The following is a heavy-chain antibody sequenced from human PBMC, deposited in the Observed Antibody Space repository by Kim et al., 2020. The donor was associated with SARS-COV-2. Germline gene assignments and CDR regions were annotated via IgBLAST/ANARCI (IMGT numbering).Heavy chain of an antibody. CDR3: ARDREPDSSGWYFGGMDV. J-gene: IGHJ6*01. CDR2: ISYDGSNK. V-gene: IGHV3-30*04. Sequence: GGSLRLSCAASGFTFSSYAMHWVRQAPGKGLEWVAVISYDGSNKYYADSVKGRFTISRDNSKNTLYLQMNSLRAEDTAVYYCARDREPDSSGWYFGGMDV. D-gene: IGHD6-19*01. CDR1: GFTFSSYA.